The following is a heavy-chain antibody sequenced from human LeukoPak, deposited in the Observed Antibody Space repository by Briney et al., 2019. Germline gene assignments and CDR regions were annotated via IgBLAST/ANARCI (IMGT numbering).Heavy chain of an antibody. D-gene: IGHD2-21*01. CDR1: EYTFTDYY. Sequence: APVKVSCKALEYTFTDYYIHWVRQAPGQGLEWMGWIDPKSGSRDTSYARKFQGRITMTTDTSTTTAYLELSRLKSDDTAVYYCAKGHYDGDHPHYEGGSVDSWGQGTHITVSS. CDR3: AKGHYDGDHPHYEGGSVDS. CDR2: IDPKSGSRDT. V-gene: IGHV1-2*02. J-gene: IGHJ4*02.